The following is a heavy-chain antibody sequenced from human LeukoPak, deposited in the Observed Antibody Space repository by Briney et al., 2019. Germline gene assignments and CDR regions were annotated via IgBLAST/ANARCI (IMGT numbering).Heavy chain of an antibody. D-gene: IGHD6-13*01. V-gene: IGHV3-30-3*01. CDR1: GFTFSSFS. J-gene: IGHJ4*02. CDR2: MSYDGSTK. CDR3: ATYSSSWASFDY. Sequence: QPGGSLRLPCEASGFTFSSFSMHWVRQAPGKGLEWVAVMSYDGSTKYYADSVKGRFTISRDNSKNTLFLQMNSLRAEDTALYYCATYSSSWASFDYWGQGTLATVSS.